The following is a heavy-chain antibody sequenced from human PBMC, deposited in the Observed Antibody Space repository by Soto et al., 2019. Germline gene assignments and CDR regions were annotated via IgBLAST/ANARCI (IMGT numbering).Heavy chain of an antibody. J-gene: IGHJ4*02. CDR3: ARGRLVAGTVDY. Sequence: QVQLVQSGAEVKKPGASVKVSCKASGYTFTSYDIKWVRQATGQGLEWMGWMNPSTGSTGFAQKFQGRVTMISNTSTSTAYLELGSLTSEDTAVYYCARGRLVAGTVDYWGQGTLVTVSS. CDR1: GYTFTSYD. D-gene: IGHD6-19*01. CDR2: MNPSTGST. V-gene: IGHV1-8*01.